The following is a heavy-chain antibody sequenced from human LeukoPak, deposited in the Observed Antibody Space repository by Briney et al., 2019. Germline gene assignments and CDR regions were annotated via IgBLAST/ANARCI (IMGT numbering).Heavy chain of an antibody. CDR1: GGSISSSTYF. V-gene: IGHV4-39*07. CDR3: TRVRTLTYYYDSNDDY. J-gene: IGHJ4*02. D-gene: IGHD3-22*01. Sequence: PSETLSLTCTVSGGSISSSTYFWGWIRQPPGKGLEWIGTIYYNGNTYYNPSLESRVTISKDTSKNQFSLKLSSVTAADTALYYCTRVRTLTYYYDSNDDYWGQGTLVTVSS. CDR2: IYYNGNT.